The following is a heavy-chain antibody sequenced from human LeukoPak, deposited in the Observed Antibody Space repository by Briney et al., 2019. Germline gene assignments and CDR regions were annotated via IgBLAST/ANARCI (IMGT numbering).Heavy chain of an antibody. CDR1: GGSFSGYY. CDR2: INHSGST. V-gene: IGHV4-34*01. Sequence: SETLSLTCAVYGGSFSGYYWSWIRQPPGKGLEWIGEINHSGSTNYNPSLKSRVTISVDTSKNQFSLKLSSVTAADTAVYYCARRSNRSGYYYYYMDVWGKGTTVTISS. J-gene: IGHJ6*03. CDR3: ARRSNRSGYYYYYMDV.